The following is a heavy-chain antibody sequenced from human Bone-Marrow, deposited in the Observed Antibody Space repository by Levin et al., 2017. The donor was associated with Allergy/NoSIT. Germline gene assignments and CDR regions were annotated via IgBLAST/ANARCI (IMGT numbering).Heavy chain of an antibody. J-gene: IGHJ4*02. V-gene: IGHV3-23*01. CDR3: AKIPDCSGGSCYPPHFDY. Sequence: GESLKISCAASGFTFSSYAMSWVRQAPGKGLEWVSAISGSGGSTYYADSVKGRFTISRDNSKNTLYLQMNSLRAEDTAVYYCAKIPDCSGGSCYPPHFDYWGQGTLVTVSS. D-gene: IGHD2-15*01. CDR2: ISGSGGST. CDR1: GFTFSSYA.